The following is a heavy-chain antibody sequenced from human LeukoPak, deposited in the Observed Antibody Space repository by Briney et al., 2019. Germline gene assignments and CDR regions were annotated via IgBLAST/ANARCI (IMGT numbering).Heavy chain of an antibody. J-gene: IGHJ4*02. CDR2: FSGSGGST. D-gene: IGHD1-26*01. V-gene: IGHV3-23*01. CDR1: GFIFSNYA. CDR3: ARDKIVGATKLDY. Sequence: GGSLRLSCAASGFIFSNYAMSWVRQAPGKGLQWVSAFSGSGGSTYYADSVKGRFTISRDNSRNTLYLQMNSLRAEDTAVYYCARDKIVGATKLDYWGQGTLVTVSS.